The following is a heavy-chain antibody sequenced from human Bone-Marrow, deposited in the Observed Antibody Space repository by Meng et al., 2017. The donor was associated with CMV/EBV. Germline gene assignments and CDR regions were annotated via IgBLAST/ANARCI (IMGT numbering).Heavy chain of an antibody. V-gene: IGHV3-30*02. CDR3: AKEHRDGGSYLNYFDY. CDR1: GFAFSTYG. CDR2: IKSDGSKN. J-gene: IGHJ4*02. Sequence: GESLKISCAASGFAFSTYGMHWVRQAPGRGLEWVTSIKSDGSKNYCVDSVKGRFTISRDNSKNTLYLQMNSLRAEDTAVYYCAKEHRDGGSYLNYFDYWGQRTLVTVSS. D-gene: IGHD1-26*01.